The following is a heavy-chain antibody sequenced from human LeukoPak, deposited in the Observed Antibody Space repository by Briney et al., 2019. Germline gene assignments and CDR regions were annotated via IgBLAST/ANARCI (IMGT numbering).Heavy chain of an antibody. CDR2: IIPIFGTA. CDR3: ARLTGGYSYGQNDY. J-gene: IGHJ4*02. V-gene: IGHV1-69*13. CDR1: GGTFSSYA. Sequence: SVKVSRKASGGTFSSYAISWVRQAPGQGLEWMGGIIPIFGTANYAQKFQGRVTITADESTSTAYMELSSLRSEDTAVYYCARLTGGYSYGQNDYWGQGTLVTVSS. D-gene: IGHD5-18*01.